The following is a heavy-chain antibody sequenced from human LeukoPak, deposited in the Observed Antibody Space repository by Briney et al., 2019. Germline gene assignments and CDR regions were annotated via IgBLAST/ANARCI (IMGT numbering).Heavy chain of an antibody. CDR1: GFTFRSYA. D-gene: IGHD3-16*01. Sequence: GGSLRLSCAASGFTFRSYAMHWVRHTPGKGLEWVSGITWNRDKIGYGDSVKGRFTISRDNVKNVLYLQMNSLRPEDTALYYCAKDLGSAITSALVLDVWGQGTTVIVS. CDR2: ITWNRDKI. J-gene: IGHJ6*02. V-gene: IGHV3-9*01. CDR3: AKDLGSAITSALVLDV.